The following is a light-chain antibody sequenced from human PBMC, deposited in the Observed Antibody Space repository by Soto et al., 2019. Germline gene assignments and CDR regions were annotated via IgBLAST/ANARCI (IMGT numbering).Light chain of an antibody. CDR1: SSDVGGYNY. CDR3: SSYTSSSTYV. CDR2: EVS. V-gene: IGLV2-14*01. J-gene: IGLJ1*01. Sequence: QSALTQPASVSGSPGQSITISCTGTSSDVGGYNYVSWYQQHPGKPPKLMIYEVSNRPSGVSNRFSGSTSGNTASLPISGLQAEDEADYYCSSYTSSSTYVFGTGTKLTVL.